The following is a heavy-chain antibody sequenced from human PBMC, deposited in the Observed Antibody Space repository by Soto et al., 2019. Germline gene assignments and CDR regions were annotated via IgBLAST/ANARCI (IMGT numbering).Heavy chain of an antibody. J-gene: IGHJ4*02. D-gene: IGHD2-2*01. CDR3: AKGGLLPRANRWF. V-gene: IGHV3-23*01. CDR1: GFTFRNYP. CDR2: IGGSGVDT. Sequence: EVQLLESGGGLVQPGGSLRLSCAASGFTFRNYPMTWVRQAPGKGLDWVSTIGGSGVDTYYPDSVKGRVTISRDNSKNTLYLQINSLRAEDTAVYYCAKGGLLPRANRWFWGQGTLVTVSS.